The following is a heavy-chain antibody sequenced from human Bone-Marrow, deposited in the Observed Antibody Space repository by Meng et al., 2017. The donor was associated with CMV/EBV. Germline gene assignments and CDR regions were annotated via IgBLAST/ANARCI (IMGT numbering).Heavy chain of an antibody. J-gene: IGHJ6*02. CDR3: AKVQWLATPQNHYRYFGMDV. CDR2: ISWNSGSI. Sequence: GGSLRLSCAASGFTFDDYAMHWVRQAPGKGLEWVSGISWNSGSIGYADSVKGRFTISRDNAKNSLYLQMNSLRAGDTAVYYCAKVQWLATPQNHYRYFGMDVWGQGTTVTVSS. D-gene: IGHD5-12*01. V-gene: IGHV3-9*01. CDR1: GFTFDDYA.